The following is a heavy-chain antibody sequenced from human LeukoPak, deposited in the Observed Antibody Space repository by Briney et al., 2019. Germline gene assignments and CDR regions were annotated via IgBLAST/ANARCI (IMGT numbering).Heavy chain of an antibody. V-gene: IGHV1-69*13. Sequence: ASVKVSCKASGYTFSSYDITWVRQAPGQGLEWMGGIIPIFGTANYAQRFQGRVTITADESTSTAYMELSSLRSEDTAVYYCAREGLDSSGYCHFDYWGQGTLVTVSS. D-gene: IGHD3-22*01. CDR2: IIPIFGTA. CDR3: AREGLDSSGYCHFDY. J-gene: IGHJ4*02. CDR1: GYTFSSYD.